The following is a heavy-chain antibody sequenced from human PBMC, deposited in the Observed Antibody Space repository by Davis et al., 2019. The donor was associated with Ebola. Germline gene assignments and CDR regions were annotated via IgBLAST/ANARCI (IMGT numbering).Heavy chain of an antibody. CDR1: GVTIRSNY. CDR3: ASLVLTDVWGMDV. V-gene: IGHV3-48*02. J-gene: IGHJ6*02. CDR2: INSGSSII. Sequence: GGSLRLSCAVSGVTIRSNYMSWVRQAPGKGLEWVSYINSGSSIIYYAESVKGRFTISRDNAKNSLYLQMNSLRDEDTAVYYCASLVLTDVWGMDVWGQGTTVTVSS. D-gene: IGHD3-9*01.